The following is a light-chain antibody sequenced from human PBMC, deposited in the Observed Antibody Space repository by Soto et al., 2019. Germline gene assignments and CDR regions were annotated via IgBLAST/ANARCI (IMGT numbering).Light chain of an antibody. CDR1: QPVRNDY. J-gene: IGKJ1*01. CDR2: GAS. Sequence: EIVLTQSPGTLSLSPGESATLSCRASQPVRNDYLAWYQQKPGQAPRVLISGASTRVTGIPYRFSGSGSGADFTLAMSRLEPECFGVYYCQHYGSFPWTFGQGTKVEIK. CDR3: QHYGSFPWT. V-gene: IGKV3-20*01.